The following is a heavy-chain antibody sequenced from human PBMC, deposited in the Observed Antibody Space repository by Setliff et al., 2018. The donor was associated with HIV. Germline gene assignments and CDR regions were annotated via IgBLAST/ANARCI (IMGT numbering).Heavy chain of an antibody. CDR2: IYYSGST. CDR1: GGSISSYY. CDR3: ARGGEHMKNYYYYYMDV. J-gene: IGHJ6*03. Sequence: SETLSLTCSVSGGSISSYYWSWIRQPPGKGLEWIGYIYYSGSTNYNHSLKSRVTISVDTSKNQFSLKLSSVTAADTAVYYCARGGEHMKNYYYYYMDVWGKGTTVTVSS. V-gene: IGHV4-59*08. D-gene: IGHD3-16*01.